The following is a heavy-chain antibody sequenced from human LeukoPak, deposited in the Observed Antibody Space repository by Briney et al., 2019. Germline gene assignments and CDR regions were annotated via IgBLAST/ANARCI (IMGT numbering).Heavy chain of an antibody. V-gene: IGHV4-34*01. J-gene: IGHJ4*02. CDR1: GFTFSSYA. Sequence: PGASLRLSCAASGFTFSSYAMSWVRQAPGKGLEWIGEINHSGSTNYNPSLKSRVTISVDTSKNQFSLKLSSVTAADTAVYYCASRSFPAGMDYWGQGTLVTVSS. D-gene: IGHD2-2*01. CDR2: INHSGST. CDR3: ASRSFPAGMDY.